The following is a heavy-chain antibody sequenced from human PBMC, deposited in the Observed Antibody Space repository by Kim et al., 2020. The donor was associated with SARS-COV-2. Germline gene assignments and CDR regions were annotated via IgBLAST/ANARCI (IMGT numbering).Heavy chain of an antibody. D-gene: IGHD1-26*01. CDR3: TTKGRVGTTTSDY. Sequence: GGSLRLSCAASGFIFSNAWMNWVRQAPGKGLEWVGRIKSKSDGGTIDYAAPVKGRFTISRDDSKNTLYLQMNSLKTEDTAVYYCTTKGRVGTTTSDYWGQGTLVTVSS. CDR1: GFIFSNAW. J-gene: IGHJ4*02. CDR2: IKSKSDGGTI. V-gene: IGHV3-15*01.